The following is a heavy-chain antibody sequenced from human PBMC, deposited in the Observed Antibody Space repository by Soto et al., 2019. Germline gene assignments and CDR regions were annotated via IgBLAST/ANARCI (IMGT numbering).Heavy chain of an antibody. D-gene: IGHD4-4*01. CDR2: ISGSGGST. V-gene: IGHV3-23*01. CDR1: GLTLSPSA. Sequence: LEFRYPASGLTLSPSAFCWVGWAPGKGLEWVSGISGSGGSTYYADSVKGRFTISRDNSKNTLYLQMNSLRAEDTAVYYCATYFGNYESSGVYTLIHVCG. J-gene: IGHJ6*02. CDR3: ATYFGNYESSGVYTLIHV.